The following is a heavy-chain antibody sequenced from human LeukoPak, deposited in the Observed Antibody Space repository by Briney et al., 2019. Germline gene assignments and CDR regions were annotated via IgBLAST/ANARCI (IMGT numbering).Heavy chain of an antibody. CDR3: ARDPEGN. J-gene: IGHJ4*02. Sequence: PGGSLRLSCAVSGLTFSSYSMNWVRRAPGKGLEWVSYISSTSSTIYYADSVKGRFTTSRDNAKNSLYLQMNSLRDEDTAVYYCARDPEGNWGQGTLVTVSS. CDR1: GLTFSSYS. V-gene: IGHV3-48*02. CDR2: ISSTSSTI.